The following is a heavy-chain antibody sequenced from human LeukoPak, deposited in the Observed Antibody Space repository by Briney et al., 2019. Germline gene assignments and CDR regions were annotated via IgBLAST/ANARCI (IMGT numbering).Heavy chain of an antibody. CDR1: GFTLSSYG. V-gene: IGHV3-33*01. CDR2: IWYDGSNK. CDR3: ARDGVNKLWNFDY. D-gene: IGHD2-15*01. J-gene: IGHJ4*02. Sequence: GGSLRLSCAASGFTLSSYGMHWVRQAPGKGLEWVAVIWYDGSNKYYADSVKGRFTISRDNSKNTLYLQMNSLRAEDTAVYYCARDGVNKLWNFDYWGQGTLVTVSS.